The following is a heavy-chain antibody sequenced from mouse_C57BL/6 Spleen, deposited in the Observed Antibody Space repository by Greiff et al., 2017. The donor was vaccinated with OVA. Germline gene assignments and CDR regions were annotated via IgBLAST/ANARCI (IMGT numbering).Heavy chain of an antibody. D-gene: IGHD2-4*01. CDR2: LWWDDDK. CDR3: SRRDYDYDGYYFDY. CDR1: GFSLSTFGMG. J-gene: IGHJ2*01. V-gene: IGHV8-8*01. Sequence: QVTLKESGPGILQPSQTLSLTCSFSGFSLSTFGMGVGWISQPSGQGLEWLAHLWWDDDKYYNPALMSRLTISTDTSQNHVFLTYANVNSADAAPYYWSRRDYDYDGYYFDYWGQGTTLTVSS.